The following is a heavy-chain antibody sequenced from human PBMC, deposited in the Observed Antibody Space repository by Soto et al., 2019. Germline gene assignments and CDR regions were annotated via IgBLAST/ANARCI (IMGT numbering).Heavy chain of an antibody. CDR1: GFSLSTSGVA. D-gene: IGHD2-15*01. CDR3: THGRGYCSVSTCYSNCFYP. V-gene: IGHV2-5*02. J-gene: IGHJ5*02. Sequence: QITLKESGPTLVKPTQTLTLTCTFSGFSLSTSGVAVGWIRQPPGKALEWLALIYWDDDKRYSPSLKSRLTITTDTAKDPVVLTMTSMDPVDTATSYCTHGRGYCSVSTCYSNCFYPWGQGTLVTVFS. CDR2: IYWDDDK.